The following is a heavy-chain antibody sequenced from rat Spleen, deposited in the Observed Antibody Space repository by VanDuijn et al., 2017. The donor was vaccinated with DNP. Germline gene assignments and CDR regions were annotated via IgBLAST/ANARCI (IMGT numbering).Heavy chain of an antibody. CDR2: ISYDGSRT. V-gene: IGHV5-17*01. D-gene: IGHD1-6*01. J-gene: IGHJ2*01. Sequence: EVQLVESGGGLVQPGRSLKLSCAASGFTFSDYAMAWVRQAPKKVLEWVATISYDGSRTYYRDSVKGRFTVSRYNAKSTLYLQMDSLRSEDTATYYCATLMYATDYYYFYYWGQGVMVTVSS. CDR3: ATLMYATDYYYFYY. CDR1: GFTFSDYA.